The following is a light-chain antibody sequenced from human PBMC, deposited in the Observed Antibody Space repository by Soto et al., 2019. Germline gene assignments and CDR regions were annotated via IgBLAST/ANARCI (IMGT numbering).Light chain of an antibody. V-gene: IGLV1-44*01. CDR3: AAWDDTLDGVV. CDR2: NNN. CDR1: SSNIGSTT. Sequence: QSALTQPPSASGTPGQRVTISCSGSSSNIGSTTVNWYQQLPGTAPKLLIYNNNQRPSGVPDRFSGSKSGTSASLAISGLQSEDEADYYCAAWDDTLDGVVFGGGTKLTVL. J-gene: IGLJ3*02.